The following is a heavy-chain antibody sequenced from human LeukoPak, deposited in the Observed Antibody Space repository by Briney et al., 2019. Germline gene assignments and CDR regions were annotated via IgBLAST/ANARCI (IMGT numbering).Heavy chain of an antibody. CDR2: IWYDGSNK. V-gene: IGHV3-33*01. CDR3: ARDFGPRSLDH. J-gene: IGHJ4*02. D-gene: IGHD3-3*01. CDR1: GFTFSSYG. Sequence: GGSLRLSCAASGFTFSSYGMHWVRQAPGKGLEWVAVIWYDGSNKYYADSVKGRFTISRDDSKNTLYLQMNSLRAEDTAVYYCARDFGPRSLDHWGQGTLVTVSS.